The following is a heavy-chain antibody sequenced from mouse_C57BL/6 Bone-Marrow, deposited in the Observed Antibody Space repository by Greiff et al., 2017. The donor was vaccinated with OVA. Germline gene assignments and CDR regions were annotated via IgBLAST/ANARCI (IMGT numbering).Heavy chain of an antibody. V-gene: IGHV1-55*01. D-gene: IGHD1-1*01. Sequence: VQLQQPGAELVKPGASVKMSCKASGYTFTSYWITWVKQRPGQGLEWIGDIYPGSGRTNYNEKFKSKAPLTVDTSSSTAYMQLSSLTSEDSAVYYCARSVITTVEGDFAMDYWGQGTSVTVSS. CDR2: IYPGSGRT. J-gene: IGHJ4*01. CDR1: GYTFTSYW. CDR3: ARSVITTVEGDFAMDY.